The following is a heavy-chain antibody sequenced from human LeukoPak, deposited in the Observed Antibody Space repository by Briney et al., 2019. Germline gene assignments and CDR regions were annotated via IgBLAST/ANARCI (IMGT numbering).Heavy chain of an antibody. CDR3: ASTVVVGAAAYFQH. CDR1: GGSISSYY. D-gene: IGHD2-15*01. CDR2: IYYSGST. J-gene: IGHJ1*01. V-gene: IGHV4-59*01. Sequence: KTSETLSLTCTVSGGSISSYYWSWIRQPPGKGLEWIGYIYYSGSTNYNPSLKSRVTISIDTSKNQFSLKLNSVTAADTAVYYCASTVVVGAAAYFQHWGQATLVPVSS.